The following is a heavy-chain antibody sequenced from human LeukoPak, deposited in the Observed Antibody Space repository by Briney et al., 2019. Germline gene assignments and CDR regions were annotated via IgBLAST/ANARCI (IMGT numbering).Heavy chain of an antibody. CDR1: GGSFSGYY. D-gene: IGHD2-2*01. CDR3: ARGGGWRPLRYCSSTSCRTINWFDP. V-gene: IGHV4-34*01. J-gene: IGHJ5*02. CDR2: INHSGST. Sequence: SETLSLTCAVYGGSFSGYYWSGIRQPSGKGLDWMGEINHSGSTNYNPSLKSRVTISVDTSKNQFSLKLSSVTAADTAVYYCARGGGWRPLRYCSSTSCRTINWFDPWGQGTLVTVSS.